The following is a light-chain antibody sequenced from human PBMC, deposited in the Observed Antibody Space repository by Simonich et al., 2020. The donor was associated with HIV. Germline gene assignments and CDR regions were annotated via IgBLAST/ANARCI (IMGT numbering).Light chain of an antibody. CDR3: QQYDDWLLLT. CDR2: GAS. Sequence: EIVMTQSPATLSVSPGERATLSCTASQSISNNLAWYKQKLGQAPRLLIFGASIRATGIPARFSGSGSGTEFTLTITSMQSEDFAIYYCQQYDDWLLLTFGGGTKVEI. V-gene: IGKV3-15*01. CDR1: QSISNN. J-gene: IGKJ4*01.